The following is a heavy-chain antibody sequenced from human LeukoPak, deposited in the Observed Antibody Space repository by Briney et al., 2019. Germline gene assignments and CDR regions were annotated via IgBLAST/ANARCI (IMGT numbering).Heavy chain of an antibody. J-gene: IGHJ4*02. CDR2: ISYDGSNK. D-gene: IGHD3-16*01. CDR1: GFTFSSHA. CDR3: ARAGGFGDLDY. Sequence: PGGSLRLSCAASGFTFSSHAMHWVRQAPGKGLEWVAVISYDGSNKYYADSVKGRFTISRDNSKNTLYLQMNSLRAEDTAVYYCARAGGFGDLDYWGQGTLVTVSS. V-gene: IGHV3-30-3*01.